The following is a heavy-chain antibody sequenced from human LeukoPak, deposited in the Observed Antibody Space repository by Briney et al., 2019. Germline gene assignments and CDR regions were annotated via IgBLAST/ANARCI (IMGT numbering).Heavy chain of an antibody. CDR1: GFTFSSYE. Sequence: GGSLRLSCAASGFTFSSYEMNWVRQAPGKGLEWVSYISSSGSTIYYADSVKGRFTISRDNAKNSLYLQMSSLRAEDTAVYYCAREHYDILTGYYSHGDFDYWGQGTLVTVSS. CDR3: AREHYDILTGYYSHGDFDY. J-gene: IGHJ4*02. D-gene: IGHD3-9*01. CDR2: ISSSGSTI. V-gene: IGHV3-48*03.